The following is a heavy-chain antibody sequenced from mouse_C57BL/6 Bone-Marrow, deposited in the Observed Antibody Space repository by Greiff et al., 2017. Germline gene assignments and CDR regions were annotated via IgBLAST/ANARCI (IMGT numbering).Heavy chain of an antibody. Sequence: DVQLVESEGGLVQPGSSMKLSCTASGFTFSDYYMAWVRQVPEKGLEWVANITYDGSSTYYLDSLKSRFIISRDNAKNILYLQMRSLKSEDTATYYCARDITLYGSSYWYFDVWGTGTTVTVSS. CDR3: ARDITLYGSSYWYFDV. CDR2: ITYDGSST. CDR1: GFTFSDYY. D-gene: IGHD1-1*01. V-gene: IGHV5-16*01. J-gene: IGHJ1*03.